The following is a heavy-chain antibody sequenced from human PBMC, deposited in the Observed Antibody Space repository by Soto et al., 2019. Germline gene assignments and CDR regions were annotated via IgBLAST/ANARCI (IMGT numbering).Heavy chain of an antibody. D-gene: IGHD6-13*01. CDR2: INPSGGST. V-gene: IGHV1-46*01. CDR3: ARDTTPQYSSSWKHFDY. J-gene: IGHJ4*02. Sequence: ASVKVSCKASGYTFTSYYMHWVRQAPGQGLEWMGIINPSGGSTSYAQKFQGRVTMTRDTSTSTVYMELSSLRSEDTAVYYCARDTTPQYSSSWKHFDYWGQGTLVTVSS. CDR1: GYTFTSYY.